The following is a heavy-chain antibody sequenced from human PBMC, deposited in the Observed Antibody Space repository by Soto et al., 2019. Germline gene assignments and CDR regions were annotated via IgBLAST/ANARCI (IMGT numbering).Heavy chain of an antibody. Sequence: EVQLVESGGGLVQPGGSLRLSCAASGFTVSSNSMSWVRQAPGKGLEWVSVIYSGGDTYYADSVKGRFTISRDNSKNTLYLQMYSLRAEDTAVYYCARDRYSGGWYFWFDPWGQGTLVTVSS. V-gene: IGHV3-66*01. CDR3: ARDRYSGGWYFWFDP. D-gene: IGHD6-19*01. CDR1: GFTVSSNS. J-gene: IGHJ5*02. CDR2: IYSGGDT.